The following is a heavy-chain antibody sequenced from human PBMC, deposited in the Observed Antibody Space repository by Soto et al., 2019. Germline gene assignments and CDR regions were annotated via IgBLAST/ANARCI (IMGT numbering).Heavy chain of an antibody. J-gene: IGHJ6*02. CDR3: ARRLYYDSIGCARGGMDV. CDR2: IYHTGNA. V-gene: IGHV4-39*01. CDR1: GDSISNSRFY. D-gene: IGHD3-22*01. Sequence: SETLSLTCSVSGDSISNSRFYWAWIRQPPGEGLEWIGSIYHTGNAYYNPSLKSRVTIFVDTSKDQLSLKLTSVTAADTALYSCARRLYYDSIGCARGGMDVWGQGPSVPVS.